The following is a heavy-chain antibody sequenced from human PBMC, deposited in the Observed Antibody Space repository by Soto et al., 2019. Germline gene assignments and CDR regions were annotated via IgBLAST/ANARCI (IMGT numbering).Heavy chain of an antibody. Sequence: EASVKVSCKASGYTFTSYYMHWVRQAPGQGLEWMGIINPSGGSTSYAQKFQGRVTMTRDTSTSTVYMELSSLRSEDTAVYYCARGDYDFWSGYYPNYYYYGMDVWGQGTTVTVSS. CDR3: ARGDYDFWSGYYPNYYYYGMDV. V-gene: IGHV1-46*01. D-gene: IGHD3-3*01. J-gene: IGHJ6*02. CDR2: INPSGGST. CDR1: GYTFTSYY.